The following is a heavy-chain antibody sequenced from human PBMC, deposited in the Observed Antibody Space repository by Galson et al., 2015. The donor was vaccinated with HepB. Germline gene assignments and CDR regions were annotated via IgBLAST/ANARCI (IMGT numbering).Heavy chain of an antibody. J-gene: IGHJ6*03. Sequence: PALVKPTQTLTLTCTVSGFSLSNVRMGVSWIRQPPGKALEWLAHIFSNDEKSYNTSLRNRLSLAKDTSHSQVVRTMANMDPVDTATSHCARVTYGDYSYYYYYMDVWGKGTTVTVSS. CDR1: GFSLSNVRMG. CDR2: IFSNDEK. CDR3: ARVTYGDYSYYYYYMDV. V-gene: IGHV2-26*01. D-gene: IGHD4-17*01.